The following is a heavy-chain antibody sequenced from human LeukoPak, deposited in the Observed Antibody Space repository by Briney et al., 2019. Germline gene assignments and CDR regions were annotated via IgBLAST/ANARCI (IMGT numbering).Heavy chain of an antibody. J-gene: IGHJ5*02. Sequence: GGSLRLSCAASGFTFSGYWMHWVRQAPGKGLVWVSRINNDGSYTSYADSVQGRFTISRDNAKNTLYPQMSSLRAEDTAVYFCARGSGTYYVSWGQGTLVTVSS. CDR1: GFTFSGYW. CDR2: INNDGSYT. CDR3: ARGSGTYYVS. V-gene: IGHV3-74*01. D-gene: IGHD1-26*01.